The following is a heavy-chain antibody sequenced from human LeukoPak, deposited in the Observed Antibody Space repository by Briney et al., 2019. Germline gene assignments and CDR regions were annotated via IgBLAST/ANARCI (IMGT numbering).Heavy chain of an antibody. Sequence: ASVKVSCKVSGYTLTELSMHWVRQAPGQGLEWMGWISAYNGNTNYAQKLQGRVTMTTDTSTSTAYMELRSLRSDDTAVYYCARVRYDILTGYPFIDYWGQGTLVTVSS. CDR3: ARVRYDILTGYPFIDY. CDR1: GYTLTELS. J-gene: IGHJ4*02. V-gene: IGHV1-18*01. CDR2: ISAYNGNT. D-gene: IGHD3-9*01.